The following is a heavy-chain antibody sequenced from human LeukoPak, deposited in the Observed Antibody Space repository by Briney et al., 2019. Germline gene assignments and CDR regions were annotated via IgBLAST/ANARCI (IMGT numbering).Heavy chain of an antibody. Sequence: WASVKVSCKASGGTFSSYAISWVRQAPGQWLEWMGGIIPIFGTANYAQKFQGRVTITTDESTSTAYMELSSLRSEDTAVYYCAGGLPGYSSSWYRFDYWGQGTLVTVSS. J-gene: IGHJ4*02. CDR2: IIPIFGTA. V-gene: IGHV1-69*05. CDR1: GGTFSSYA. CDR3: AGGLPGYSSSWYRFDY. D-gene: IGHD6-13*01.